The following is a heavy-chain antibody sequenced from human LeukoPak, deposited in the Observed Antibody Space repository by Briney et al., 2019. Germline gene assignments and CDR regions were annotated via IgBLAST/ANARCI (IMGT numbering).Heavy chain of an antibody. J-gene: IGHJ4*02. CDR2: ISYDGSNK. V-gene: IGHV3-30-3*01. CDR3: ARAAHIAVAGPDY. CDR1: GFTFSSYA. Sequence: GGSLRLSCAASGFTFSSYAMHWVRQAPGKGLEWVAVISYDGSNKYYADSVKGRFTISRDNSKNTLCLQMNSLRAEDTAVYYCARAAHIAVAGPDYWGQGTLVTVSS. D-gene: IGHD6-19*01.